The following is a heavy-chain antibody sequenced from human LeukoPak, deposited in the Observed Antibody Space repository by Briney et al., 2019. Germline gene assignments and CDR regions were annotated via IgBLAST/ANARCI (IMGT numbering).Heavy chain of an antibody. CDR2: INPSGGST. V-gene: IGHV1-46*02. D-gene: IGHD2-15*01. J-gene: IGHJ3*01. CDR3: ARGYCSGGGCSVLDAFDG. Sequence: GASVKVSCKASGYTFNRYGISWVRQAPGQGLEWMGKINPSGGSTSYPQKFQGRVTMTRDTSTTTVYMELSTLRSEDTAIYYCARGYCSGGGCSVLDAFDGWGQGTMVTVSS. CDR1: GYTFNRYG.